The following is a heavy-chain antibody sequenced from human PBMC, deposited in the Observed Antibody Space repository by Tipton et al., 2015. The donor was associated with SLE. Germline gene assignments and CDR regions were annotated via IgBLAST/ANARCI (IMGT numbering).Heavy chain of an antibody. CDR1: GGSISSGSYS. CDR3: ARNPGIAAAGGGGY. J-gene: IGHJ4*02. Sequence: TLSLTCTVSGGSISSGSYSWNWIRQPAGKGLEWIGRIYTSGSTNYHPSLKSRVTISVDTSKNQSSLKLSSVTAADTAVYYCARNPGIAAAGGGGYWGQGTLVTVSS. D-gene: IGHD6-13*01. V-gene: IGHV4-61*02. CDR2: IYTSGST.